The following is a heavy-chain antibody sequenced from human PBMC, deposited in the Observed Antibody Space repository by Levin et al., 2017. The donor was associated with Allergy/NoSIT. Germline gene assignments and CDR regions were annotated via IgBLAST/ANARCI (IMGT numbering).Heavy chain of an antibody. CDR2: IIPIFGTA. J-gene: IGHJ3*02. D-gene: IGHD1-7*01. V-gene: IGHV1-69*13. CDR3: ARLLPTGTTSAFDI. CDR1: GGTFSSYA. Sequence: VASVKVSCKASGGTFSSYAISWVRQAPGQGLEWMGGIIPIFGTANYAQKFQGRVTITADESTSTAYMELSSLRSEDTAVYYCARLLPTGTTSAFDIWGQGTMVTVSS.